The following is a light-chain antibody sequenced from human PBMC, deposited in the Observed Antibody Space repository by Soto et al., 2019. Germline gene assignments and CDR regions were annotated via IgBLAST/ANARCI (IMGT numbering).Light chain of an antibody. CDR2: KAS. CDR1: QTISSW. J-gene: IGKJ1*01. CDR3: QHYNSYSEA. V-gene: IGKV1-5*03. Sequence: DIPMTQSPSTLSGSVGDRVTITCRASQTISSWLAWYQQKPGKAPKLLIYKASTLKSGVPSRCSGSGSGTEFTLTISSLQPDDFATDYCQHYNSYSEAFGQGTKVELK.